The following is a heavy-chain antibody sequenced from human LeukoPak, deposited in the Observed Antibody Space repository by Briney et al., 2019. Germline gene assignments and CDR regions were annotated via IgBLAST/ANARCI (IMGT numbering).Heavy chain of an antibody. CDR3: AREGITGTTGHYYYYGMDV. D-gene: IGHD1-7*01. V-gene: IGHV1-8*01. CDR1: GYTFTSYD. CDR2: MNRNSGNT. J-gene: IGHJ6*02. Sequence: ASVKVSCKASGYTFTSYDINWVRQATGQGLEWMGWMNRNSGNTGYAQKFQGRVTMTRNTSISTAYMELSSLRSEDTAVYYCAREGITGTTGHYYYYGMDVWGQGTMVTVSS.